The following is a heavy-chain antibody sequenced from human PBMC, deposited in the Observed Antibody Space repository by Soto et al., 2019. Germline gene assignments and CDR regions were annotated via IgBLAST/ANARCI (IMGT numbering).Heavy chain of an antibody. CDR1: SESFSGFY. CDR3: ARGANWRVSWYFDL. V-gene: IGHV4-34*01. CDR2: INHSGST. D-gene: IGHD1-1*01. J-gene: IGHJ2*01. Sequence: PSETLSLTCAVYSESFSGFYWSWIRQPPGKGLEWIGEINHSGSTNYNPSLKSRVTISVDTSRNQFSLNLISVTAADTAVYYCARGANWRVSWYFDLWGRGTLVTVSS.